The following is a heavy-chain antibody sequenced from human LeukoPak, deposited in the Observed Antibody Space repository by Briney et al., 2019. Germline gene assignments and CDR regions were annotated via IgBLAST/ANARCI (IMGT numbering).Heavy chain of an antibody. V-gene: IGHV3-23*01. CDR3: AKGFSSSWYLFDY. CDR1: GFTFSSYA. CDR2: ISGSGGST. Sequence: PGGFLRLSCAASGFTFSSYAMSWVRQAPGKGLEWVSAISGSGGSTYYADSVKGRFTISRDNSKNTLYLQMNSLRAEDTAVYYCAKGFSSSWYLFDYWGQGTLVTVSS. J-gene: IGHJ4*02. D-gene: IGHD6-13*01.